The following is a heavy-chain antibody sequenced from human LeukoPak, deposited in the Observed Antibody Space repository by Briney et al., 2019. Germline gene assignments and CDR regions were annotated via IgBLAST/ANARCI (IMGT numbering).Heavy chain of an antibody. CDR3: ARGRMWYSSGWYYFDY. CDR2: INNSGST. Sequence: SETLSLTCAVYGGPFSGYYWSWIRQPPGKGLEGIGEINNSGSTNYNPSLKSRVTISVDTSKNQFSLKLSSVTAADTAVYYCARGRMWYSSGWYYFDYWGQGTLVTVSS. J-gene: IGHJ4*02. CDR1: GGPFSGYY. D-gene: IGHD6-19*01. V-gene: IGHV4-34*01.